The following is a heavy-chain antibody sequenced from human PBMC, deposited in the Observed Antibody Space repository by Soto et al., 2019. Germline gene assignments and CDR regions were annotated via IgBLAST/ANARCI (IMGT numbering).Heavy chain of an antibody. CDR2: IYYSGST. Sequence: PSETLSLTCTVSGGSISSYYWSWIRQPPGKGLEWIGYIYYSGSTNYNPSLKSRVTISVDTSKNQFSLKLSSVTAADTAVYYCARVGSGGGSGWFDPWGQGTLVTV. V-gene: IGHV4-59*01. J-gene: IGHJ5*02. CDR1: GGSISSYY. D-gene: IGHD3-10*01. CDR3: ARVGSGGGSGWFDP.